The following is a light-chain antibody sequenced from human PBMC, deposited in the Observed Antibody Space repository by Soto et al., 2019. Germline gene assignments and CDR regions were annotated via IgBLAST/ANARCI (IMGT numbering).Light chain of an antibody. J-gene: IGKJ3*01. CDR1: QSVLYSSNNKNY. CDR2: WAS. Sequence: DIVMTQSQDSLAVSLGERATINCKSSQSVLYSSNNKNYLAWYQQKPGQPPKLLIHWASTRESGVPDRFSGSGSGTDFTLTISSLQAEDVAVYYCHQGYSSPFTFGSGTKVDIK. CDR3: HQGYSSPFT. V-gene: IGKV4-1*01.